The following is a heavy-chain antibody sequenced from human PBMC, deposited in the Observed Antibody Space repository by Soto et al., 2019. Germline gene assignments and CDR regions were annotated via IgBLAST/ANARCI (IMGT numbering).Heavy chain of an antibody. Sequence: PSETPSLTCTVSGGSISSYYWSWIRQPAGKGLQWIGRIYTSGSTNYNPSLKSRVTMSVDTSKNQFSLKLSSVTAADTAVYYCARACSSTSCYDVFDSWGQGTLVTVSS. J-gene: IGHJ4*02. CDR2: IYTSGST. D-gene: IGHD2-2*01. V-gene: IGHV4-4*07. CDR1: GGSISSYY. CDR3: ARACSSTSCYDVFDS.